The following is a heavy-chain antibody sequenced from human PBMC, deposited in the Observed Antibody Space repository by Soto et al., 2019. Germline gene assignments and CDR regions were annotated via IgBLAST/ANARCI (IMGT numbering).Heavy chain of an antibody. CDR3: ARGGPGIAIHAHYYYYYYMDV. CDR1: GYTFTGYY. V-gene: IGHV1-2*04. J-gene: IGHJ6*03. D-gene: IGHD6-13*01. Sequence: ASVKVSCKASGYTFTGYYMHWVRQAPGQGLEWMGWINPNSGGTNYAQKFQGWVTMTRATSLSTANMELSRLRSDDTAVYYCARGGPGIAIHAHYYYYYYMDVWGKGTTVTVSS. CDR2: INPNSGGT.